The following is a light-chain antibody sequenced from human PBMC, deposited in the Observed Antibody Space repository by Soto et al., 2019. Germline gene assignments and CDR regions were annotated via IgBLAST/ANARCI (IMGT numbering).Light chain of an antibody. Sequence: QSVLTQPPSVSGAPRQKVAISCSGSNSNIGNNAVNWYQQFAGKAPKLVMYYDDLLPLGVSDRFSGSKSGTSASLAISGLQAEDEDDYFCSSYTSNRTLVFGGGTKLTVL. CDR1: NSNIGNNA. CDR3: SSYTSNRTLV. J-gene: IGLJ3*02. V-gene: IGLV1-36*01. CDR2: YDD.